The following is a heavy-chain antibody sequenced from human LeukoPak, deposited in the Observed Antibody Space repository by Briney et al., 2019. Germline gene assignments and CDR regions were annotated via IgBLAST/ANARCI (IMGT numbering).Heavy chain of an antibody. V-gene: IGHV4-59*01. CDR1: GGSMRSYY. J-gene: IGHJ3*02. CDR2: VYYSGTA. D-gene: IGHD2-15*01. Sequence: KPSETLSLTCTVSGGSMRSYYWSWIRQPPEKGLELIGYVYYSGTANYNPSLESRVTILVDTSKNQFSLRLSSVTAADTAVYYCARSYCGGGSCGAFDIWGQGTMVTVSS. CDR3: ARSYCGGGSCGAFDI.